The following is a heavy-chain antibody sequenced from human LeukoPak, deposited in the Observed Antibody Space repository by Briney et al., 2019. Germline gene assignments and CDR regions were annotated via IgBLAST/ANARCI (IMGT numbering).Heavy chain of an antibody. J-gene: IGHJ4*02. CDR1: GFTFSSYA. CDR3: AKGRITMIVVVIMFDY. CDR2: ISGSGGST. V-gene: IGHV3-23*01. Sequence: PGGSLRLSCAASGFTFSSYAMSWVHQAPGKGLEWVSAISGSGGSTYYADSVKGRFTISRDNSKNTLYLQMNSLRAEDTAVYYCAKGRITMIVVVIMFDYWGQGTLVTVSS. D-gene: IGHD3-22*01.